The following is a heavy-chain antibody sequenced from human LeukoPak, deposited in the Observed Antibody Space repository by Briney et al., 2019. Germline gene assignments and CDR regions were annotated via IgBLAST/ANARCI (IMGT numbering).Heavy chain of an antibody. D-gene: IGHD1-7*01. CDR1: GVTFSSDA. CDR3: ATGNWNYDY. J-gene: IGHJ4*02. CDR2: ISGSGGST. Sequence: GGSLRLSCAASGVTFSSDAMSWGRQAPGKGREWVSAISGSGGSTYYADSVRGGFTISRDNSKNTLYLQMNSLRAEDTAVYYCATGNWNYDYWGQGTLVTVSS. V-gene: IGHV3-23*01.